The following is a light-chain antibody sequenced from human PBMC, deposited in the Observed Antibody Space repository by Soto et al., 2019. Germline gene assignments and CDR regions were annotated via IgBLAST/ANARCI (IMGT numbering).Light chain of an antibody. Sequence: EIVLTQSTGTLALSPGERATLSCLASQSVSSSYLAWYQQKPGQGPRLLIYGESSRATGIPDRFSGSGSGTDFPLTISRLEPEDFAVYYCPQYGSSRTFGQGTKVEIK. CDR1: QSVSSSY. CDR3: PQYGSSRT. J-gene: IGKJ1*01. CDR2: GES. V-gene: IGKV3-20*01.